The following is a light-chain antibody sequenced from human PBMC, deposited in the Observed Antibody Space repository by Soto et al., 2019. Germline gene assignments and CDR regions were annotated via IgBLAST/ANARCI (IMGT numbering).Light chain of an antibody. J-gene: IGKJ1*01. V-gene: IGKV2-30*02. CDR3: MQATYWPWT. Sequence: DVVLTQSPLSLPVTLGQPASISCRSSQSLVHSDGNTYLSWFQQRPGQSPRRLIYKVSNWDSGVPDRFSSSGSGTDFTLKISRVEAEDVGFYYCMQATYWPWTFGQGTKVEIK. CDR1: QSLVHSDGNTY. CDR2: KVS.